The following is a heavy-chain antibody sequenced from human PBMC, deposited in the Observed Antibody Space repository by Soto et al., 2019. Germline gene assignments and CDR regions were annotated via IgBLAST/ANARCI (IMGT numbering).Heavy chain of an antibody. J-gene: IGHJ2*01. CDR2: IVVGSGNT. D-gene: IGHD6-19*01. V-gene: IGHV1-58*01. Sequence: ASVKVSCKASGFTFTSSAVQWVRQARGQRLEWIGWIVVGSGNTNYAQKFQERVTITRDMSTSTAYMELSSLRSEDTAVYYCAALEGYSSGWYEFWYFDLWGRGTLVTVSS. CDR3: AALEGYSSGWYEFWYFDL. CDR1: GFTFTSSA.